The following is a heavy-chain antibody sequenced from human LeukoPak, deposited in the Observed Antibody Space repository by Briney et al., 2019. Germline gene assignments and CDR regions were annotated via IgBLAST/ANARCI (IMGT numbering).Heavy chain of an antibody. CDR3: ARPRSGSPKGGYYMDV. Sequence: SVKVSCKASGGTFSSYAISWVRQAPGQGLEWMGRIIPIFGTANYAQKFQGRVTITTDESTSTAYMELSSLRFEDTAVYYCARPRSGSPKGGYYMDVWGKATTVTVSS. CDR1: GGTFSSYA. J-gene: IGHJ6*03. CDR2: IIPIFGTA. D-gene: IGHD1-26*01. V-gene: IGHV1-69*05.